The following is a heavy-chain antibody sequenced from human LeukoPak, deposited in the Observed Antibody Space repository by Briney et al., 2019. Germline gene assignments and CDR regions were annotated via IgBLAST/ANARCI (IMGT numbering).Heavy chain of an antibody. CDR2: INHSGST. J-gene: IGHJ5*02. CDR1: GGSFSGYY. D-gene: IGHD5-18*01. CDR3: ARGVDTAMANWFDP. V-gene: IGHV4-34*01. Sequence: SETLSLTCAVYGGSFSGYYWSWIRQPPGKGLEWIGEINHSGSTNYNPSLKSRVTISVDTSKNQFSLKLSSVTAADTAVYYCARGVDTAMANWFDPWGQGTLVTVSS.